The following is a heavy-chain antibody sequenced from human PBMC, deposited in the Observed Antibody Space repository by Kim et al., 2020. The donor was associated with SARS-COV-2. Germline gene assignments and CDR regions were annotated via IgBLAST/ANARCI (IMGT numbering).Heavy chain of an antibody. V-gene: IGHV3-7*01. J-gene: IGHJ4*02. D-gene: IGHD2-2*01. CDR3: ARGNLPTDYCFDY. Sequence: YDVDTVRDRFAISRNNAKNSLYLKMSSLRAEDTAVYYCARGNLPTDYCFDYWGQGTLVTVSS.